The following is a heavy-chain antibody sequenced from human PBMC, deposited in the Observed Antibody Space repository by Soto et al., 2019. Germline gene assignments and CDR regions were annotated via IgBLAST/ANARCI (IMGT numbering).Heavy chain of an antibody. Sequence: GGSLRLSCAASGFTFSSYAMHWVRQAPGKGLEWVAVISYDGSNKYYADSVKGRFTISRDNSKNTLYLQMNSLRAEDTAVYYCAKRIAVAGHLYYYYYGMDVRGQGTTVTVSS. CDR1: GFTFSSYA. CDR3: AKRIAVAGHLYYYYYGMDV. J-gene: IGHJ6*02. CDR2: ISYDGSNK. D-gene: IGHD6-19*01. V-gene: IGHV3-30-3*02.